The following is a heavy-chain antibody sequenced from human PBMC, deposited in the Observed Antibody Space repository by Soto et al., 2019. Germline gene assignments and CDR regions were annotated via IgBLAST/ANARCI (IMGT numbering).Heavy chain of an antibody. CDR3: ARRPRSYDSSGYYAFDI. CDR1: GGTFSSYA. CDR2: IIPIFGTA. V-gene: IGHV1-69*06. J-gene: IGHJ3*02. Sequence: QVQLVQSGAEVKKPGSSVKVSCKASGGTFSSYAISWVRQAPGQGLEWMGGIIPIFGTANYAQKFQGRVTITADKSTSTAYMERSSLRSEDTAVYDCARRPRSYDSSGYYAFDIWGQGTMVTVSS. D-gene: IGHD3-22*01.